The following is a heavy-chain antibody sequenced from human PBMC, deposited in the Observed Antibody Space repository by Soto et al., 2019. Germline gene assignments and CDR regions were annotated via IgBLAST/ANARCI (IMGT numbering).Heavy chain of an antibody. D-gene: IGHD3-10*01. CDR3: AREPRGGHNFDY. Sequence: GGSLRLSCAASGFTVTSNYMSWVRQAPGKGLEWVSVIFSGGTTHYADSVKGRFTISRENSKNTLYLQMNSLRVDDTAVYYCAREPRGGHNFDYWGQGTMVTVYS. CDR1: GFTVTSNY. CDR2: IFSGGTT. V-gene: IGHV3-53*01. J-gene: IGHJ4*02.